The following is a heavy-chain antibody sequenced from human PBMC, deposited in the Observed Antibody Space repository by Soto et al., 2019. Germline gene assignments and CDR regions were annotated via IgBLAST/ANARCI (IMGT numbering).Heavy chain of an antibody. CDR2: IKSRIDGGAT. V-gene: IGHV3-15*07. Sequence: GGSLRLSCTASGFIFSNAWMNWVRQAPGKGLEWVGRIKSRIDGGATHYHAPVKDRFFISRDDSKNTLYLQMSSLKIEDTAVYYCAKDGRYGGANSSSWYFDYWGQGTLVTVSS. D-gene: IGHD6-13*01. CDR1: GFIFSNAW. CDR3: AKDGRYGGANSSSWYFDY. J-gene: IGHJ4*02.